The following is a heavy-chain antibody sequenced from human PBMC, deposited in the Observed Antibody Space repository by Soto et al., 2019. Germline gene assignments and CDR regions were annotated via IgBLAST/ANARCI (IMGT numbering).Heavy chain of an antibody. Sequence: EVQLVESGGGLVKPGGSLRLSCAASGFTFTRYSMNWVRQAPGKGLEWVSSISSTTNYIYYGDSMKGRFTISRDNAKNSWYLEINRLRAEATAVYYCAGESEDLTPTFDHWGKGTLVPVSS. CDR1: GFTFTRYS. CDR2: ISSTTNYI. V-gene: IGHV3-21*06. CDR3: AGESEDLTPTFDH. J-gene: IGHJ4*02.